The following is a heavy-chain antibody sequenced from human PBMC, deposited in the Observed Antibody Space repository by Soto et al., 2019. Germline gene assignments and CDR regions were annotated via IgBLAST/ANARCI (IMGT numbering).Heavy chain of an antibody. V-gene: IGHV4-4*02. CDR1: GDSIGSSNW. J-gene: IGHJ4*02. CDR2: IYHSGST. Sequence: QVQLQESGPGLVKPSGTLSLTCGVSGDSIGSSNWWSWVRQPPGKGLEWIGEIYHSGSTNYNPSLKSRVTISVDTSKTQFSLKLSSVTAADTAVYYCARLVGATLVDYWGQGTLVTVSS. D-gene: IGHD1-26*01. CDR3: ARLVGATLVDY.